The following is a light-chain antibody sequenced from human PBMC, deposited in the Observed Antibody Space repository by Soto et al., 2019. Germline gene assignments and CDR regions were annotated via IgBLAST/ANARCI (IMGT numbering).Light chain of an antibody. Sequence: DIQMTQSTSTLSASVGDRVTITCRASQSISSWLAWYQQKPGKAPKLLIYAASTLQSGVPSRFSGSRSGTEFTLTISSLQPEDFATYYCQQLNSYPITFGQGTKVDIK. V-gene: IGKV1-5*01. CDR2: AAS. CDR1: QSISSW. CDR3: QQLNSYPIT. J-gene: IGKJ1*01.